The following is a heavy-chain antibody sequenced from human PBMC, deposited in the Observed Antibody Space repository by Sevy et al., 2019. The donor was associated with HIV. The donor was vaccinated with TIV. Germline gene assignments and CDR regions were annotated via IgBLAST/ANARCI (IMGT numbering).Heavy chain of an antibody. CDR3: ANPPGTADNDY. J-gene: IGHJ4*02. CDR1: GFTFNSYV. D-gene: IGHD2-21*02. CDR2: ISAGGGRT. Sequence: GGSLRLSCAVSGFTFNSYVMSWVRQAPGKGLEWVSSISAGGGRTYYADSVKGRFTISRDNSKNTLFLQMGSLRVEDTAVYYCANPPGTADNDYWGQGTLVTVSS. V-gene: IGHV3-23*01.